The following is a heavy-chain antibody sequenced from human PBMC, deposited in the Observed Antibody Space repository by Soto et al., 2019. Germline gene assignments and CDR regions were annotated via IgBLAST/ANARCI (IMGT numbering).Heavy chain of an antibody. CDR2: IYYSGST. Sequence: SETLSLTCTVSGGSVSSGSYYWSWIRQPPGKGLEWIGYIYYSGSTNYNPSLKSRVTISVDTSKNQFSLKLSSVTAADTAVYYCARRPVYYDSSGYYDYWGQGTLVTVSS. D-gene: IGHD3-22*01. J-gene: IGHJ4*02. V-gene: IGHV4-61*01. CDR1: GGSVSSGSYY. CDR3: ARRPVYYDSSGYYDY.